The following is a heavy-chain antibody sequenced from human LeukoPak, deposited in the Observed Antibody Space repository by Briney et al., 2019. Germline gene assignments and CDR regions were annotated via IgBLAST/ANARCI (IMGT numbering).Heavy chain of an antibody. J-gene: IGHJ5*02. CDR2: IYHRGIT. Sequence: PSETLSLTCTVSGGSISSGGYYWNWIRQPPGKGLEWIGYIYHRGITYYNPSLKSRVTISVDRSKNQFSLNLTSVTAADTAVYYCARDVGEIVVEPTVRRGRGWFDPWGQGTLVTVSS. CDR3: ARDVGEIVVEPTVRRGRGWFDP. CDR1: GGSISSGGYY. V-gene: IGHV4-30-2*01. D-gene: IGHD2-2*01.